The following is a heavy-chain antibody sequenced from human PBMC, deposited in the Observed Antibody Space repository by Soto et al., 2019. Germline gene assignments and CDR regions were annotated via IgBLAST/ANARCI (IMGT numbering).Heavy chain of an antibody. Sequence: GGSLRLSCAASGFTFSNAWMSWVRQAPGKGLEWVGRIKSKTDGGTTDYAAPVKGRFTISRDDSKNTLYLQMNSLKTEDTAVYYCTTDGYVNTYYDFWSGYGPASGEFDPWGQGTLVTVSS. V-gene: IGHV3-15*01. CDR1: GFTFSNAW. D-gene: IGHD3-3*01. J-gene: IGHJ5*02. CDR3: TTDGYVNTYYDFWSGYGPASGEFDP. CDR2: IKSKTDGGTT.